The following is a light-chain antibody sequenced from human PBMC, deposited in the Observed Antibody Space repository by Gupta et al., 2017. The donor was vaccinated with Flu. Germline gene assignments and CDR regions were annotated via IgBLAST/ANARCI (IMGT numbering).Light chain of an antibody. J-gene: IGLJ3*02. CDR1: NIGSES. Sequence: SYVLTQPPSVSVAPGQTATITCGGNNIGSESVHWYRQKPGQAPVLVVYDDSDRPSGIPERLSGSNSGNTATLTINRVEAGDEADYYCQVWDRSSDYRVFGGGTKLTVL. CDR2: DDS. CDR3: QVWDRSSDYRV. V-gene: IGLV3-21*02.